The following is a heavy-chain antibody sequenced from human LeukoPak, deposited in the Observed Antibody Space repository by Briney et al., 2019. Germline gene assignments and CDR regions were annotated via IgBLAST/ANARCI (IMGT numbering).Heavy chain of an antibody. V-gene: IGHV4-38-2*02. J-gene: IGHJ5*02. Sequence: SETLSLTCSGSGYSISSGYYWGWIRQPPGKGLEWIGSIDHSGSTYYNPSLKSRVTISVVTSKNQFSLKLRSVTAADTAVYYCARESYYRYNWFDPWGQGTLVTVSS. CDR1: GYSISSGYY. CDR2: IDHSGST. CDR3: ARESYYRYNWFDP. D-gene: IGHD3-10*01.